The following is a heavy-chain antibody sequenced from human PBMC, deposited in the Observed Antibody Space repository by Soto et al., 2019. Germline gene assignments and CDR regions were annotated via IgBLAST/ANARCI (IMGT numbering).Heavy chain of an antibody. Sequence: SVKVSCKASGGTFSSYAISWVRQAPGQGLEWMGGIIPIFGTANYAQKFQGRVTITADESTSTAYMELSSLRSEDTAVYYCARAYYYDSSGYYPVSTSYYYYGMDVWGQGTTVTVSS. CDR1: GGTFSSYA. CDR3: ARAYYYDSSGYYPVSTSYYYYGMDV. V-gene: IGHV1-69*13. CDR2: IIPIFGTA. J-gene: IGHJ6*02. D-gene: IGHD3-22*01.